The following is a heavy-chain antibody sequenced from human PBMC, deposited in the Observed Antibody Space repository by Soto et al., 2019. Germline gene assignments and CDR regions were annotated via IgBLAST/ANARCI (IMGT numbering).Heavy chain of an antibody. D-gene: IGHD1-26*01. Sequence: GESLKISCTASGFTFGDYAMSWVRQAPGKGLEWVGFIRSKAYGGTTEYAASVKGRFTISRDDSKSIAYLQMNSLKTEDTAVYYCTRGGGGSSSYFDYWGQGTLVTVSS. CDR1: GFTFGDYA. CDR2: IRSKAYGGTT. V-gene: IGHV3-49*04. CDR3: TRGGGGSSSYFDY. J-gene: IGHJ4*02.